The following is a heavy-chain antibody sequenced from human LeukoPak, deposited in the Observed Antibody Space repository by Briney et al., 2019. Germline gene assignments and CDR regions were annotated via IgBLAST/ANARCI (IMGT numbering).Heavy chain of an antibody. J-gene: IGHJ5*02. Sequence: SETLSLTCTVSGGSISSSSYYWGWIRQPPGKGLEWIGSIYYSGSTYYNPSLKSRVTISVDTSKNQFSLKLSSVTAADTAVYYCARAAAGANRRGNWFDPWGQGTLVTVSS. CDR2: IYYSGST. CDR3: ARAAAGANRRGNWFDP. CDR1: GGSISSSSYY. D-gene: IGHD6-13*01. V-gene: IGHV4-39*07.